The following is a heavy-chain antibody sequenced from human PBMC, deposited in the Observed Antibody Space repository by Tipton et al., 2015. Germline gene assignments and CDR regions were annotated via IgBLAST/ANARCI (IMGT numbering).Heavy chain of an antibody. D-gene: IGHD3-9*01. V-gene: IGHV4-38-2*01. CDR3: ACQDYDSLTRDYQTVDY. Sequence: LRLSCAASGFKFNIYTMNWVRQAPGKGLEWIGSISHSGNTYYNPSLKSRVTMSRDTSKNQFSLKLTSVTAADTAVYYCACQDYDSLTRDYQTVDYWGQGTLVTVSS. J-gene: IGHJ4*02. CDR2: ISHSGNT. CDR1: GFKFNIYT.